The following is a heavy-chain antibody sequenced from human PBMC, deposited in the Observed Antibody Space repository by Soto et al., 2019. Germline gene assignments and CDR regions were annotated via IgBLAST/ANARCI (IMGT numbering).Heavy chain of an antibody. J-gene: IGHJ4*02. Sequence: QMQLQESGPGLVKPSETLSLTCTVSGGSIRGYYWSWIRQSAGMRLEWIGRMHTSGSTNYNPSLTGRVTISVDMSKNQISLKLTSVTAADTALYYCVRASMPKAHFDSWGQGTLVTVSS. CDR3: VRASMPKAHFDS. V-gene: IGHV4-4*07. D-gene: IGHD2-2*01. CDR2: MHTSGST. CDR1: GGSIRGYY.